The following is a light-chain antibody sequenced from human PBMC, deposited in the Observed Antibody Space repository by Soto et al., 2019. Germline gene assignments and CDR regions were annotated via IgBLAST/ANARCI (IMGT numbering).Light chain of an antibody. J-gene: IGKJ4*01. Sequence: DTQMTQSPSSLSASVGDRVTITCRASQSINSYLNWYHQNLGKAPKLLNYAASSLQSGVPSMFSSTESTTDFILISSSQQPEDFATYYCQQGYSSPRTFGGGTKVDIK. V-gene: IGKV1-39*01. CDR1: QSINSY. CDR3: QQGYSSPRT. CDR2: AAS.